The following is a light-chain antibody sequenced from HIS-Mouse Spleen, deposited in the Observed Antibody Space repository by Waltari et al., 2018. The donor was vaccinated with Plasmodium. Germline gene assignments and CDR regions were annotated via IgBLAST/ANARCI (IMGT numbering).Light chain of an antibody. Sequence: SYELTQPPSVSVSPAQTASIPCSGDNLGDKYACWYQQKPGQSPVLVIYQDSKRPSGIPERFSGSNSGNTATLTISGTQAMDEADYYCQAWDSSTDYVFGTGTKVTVL. J-gene: IGLJ1*01. V-gene: IGLV3-1*01. CDR1: NLGDKY. CDR2: QDS. CDR3: QAWDSSTDYV.